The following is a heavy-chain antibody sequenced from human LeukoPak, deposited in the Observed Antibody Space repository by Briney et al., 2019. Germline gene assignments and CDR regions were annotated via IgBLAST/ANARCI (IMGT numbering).Heavy chain of an antibody. CDR1: GDSVSSNSAA. CDR2: TYYRSKWYN. D-gene: IGHD2-2*01. J-gene: IGHJ3*02. V-gene: IGHV6-1*01. CDR3: ARDLNPDCSSTSCYAGGVFDI. Sequence: SQTLSLTCAISGDSVSSNSAAWNWIRQSPSRGLEWLGRTYYRSKWYNDYAVSVKSRITINPDTSKNQFSLQLNSVTPEDTAVYYCARDLNPDCSSTSCYAGGVFDIWGQGTMVTVSS.